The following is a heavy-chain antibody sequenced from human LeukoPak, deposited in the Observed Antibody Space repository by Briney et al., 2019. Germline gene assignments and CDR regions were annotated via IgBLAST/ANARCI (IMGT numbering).Heavy chain of an antibody. CDR3: ARVESGSPTGAFDI. CDR1: GGSISSYY. D-gene: IGHD1-26*01. CDR2: IYYSGST. Sequence: SETLSLTCTVSGGSISSYYWSWIRQPPGKGLEWIGYIYYSGSTNYNPSLKSRVTISVDTSKNQFSLKLSSVTAADTAVYYCARVESGSPTGAFDIWGQGTMVTVSS. V-gene: IGHV4-59*01. J-gene: IGHJ3*02.